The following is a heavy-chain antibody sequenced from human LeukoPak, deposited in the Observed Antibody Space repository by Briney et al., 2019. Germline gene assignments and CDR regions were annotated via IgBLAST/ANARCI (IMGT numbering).Heavy chain of an antibody. CDR3: ARSYDYLWGSHRYTPGFDS. Sequence: GSLSLTCAVYGGSFRGYYWNWIRQAPEKGLEWSGEILLVVVTTHNPSLKSRVTMSVDTSRNQFSLRLSSVTAADTAVYYCARSYDYLWGSHRYTPGFDSWGQGNLVIVTA. CDR2: ILLVVVT. CDR1: GGSFRGYY. V-gene: IGHV4-34*12. J-gene: IGHJ4*02. D-gene: IGHD3-16*02.